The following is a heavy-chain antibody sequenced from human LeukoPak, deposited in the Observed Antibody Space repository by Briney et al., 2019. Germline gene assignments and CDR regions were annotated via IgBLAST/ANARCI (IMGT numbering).Heavy chain of an antibody. CDR2: INPDGSTT. D-gene: IGHD3-22*01. CDR3: ARVLSGSWDWFDP. CDR1: GFTFSRYW. Sequence: GGSLRLSCAASGFTFSRYWIHWVRHAPGKGLEWVSRINPDGSTTTYADSVKGRFTISRDNAKNTVYLQMNSLRVEDTAVYYCARVLSGSWDWFDPWGQGTLVTVSS. V-gene: IGHV3-74*01. J-gene: IGHJ5*02.